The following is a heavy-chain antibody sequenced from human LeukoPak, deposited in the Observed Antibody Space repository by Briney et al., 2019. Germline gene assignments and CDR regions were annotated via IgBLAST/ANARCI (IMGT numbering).Heavy chain of an antibody. J-gene: IGHJ4*02. D-gene: IGHD5-18*01. CDR1: GGSISSSSYY. Sequence: SETLSLTCTVSGGSISSSSYYWGWIRQPPGKGLEWIGSIYYSGSTYYHPSLKSRVTISVDTSKNQFSLKLSSVTAADTAVYYCATYSWIQLWLRWEQQLVPSRGFDYWGQGTLVTVSS. CDR2: IYYSGST. CDR3: ATYSWIQLWLRWEQQLVPSRGFDY. V-gene: IGHV4-39*01.